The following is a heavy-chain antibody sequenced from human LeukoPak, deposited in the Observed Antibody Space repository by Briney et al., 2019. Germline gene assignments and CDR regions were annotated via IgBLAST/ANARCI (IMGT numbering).Heavy chain of an antibody. CDR3: ARDAGAAAAFYYFDF. D-gene: IGHD6-13*01. CDR2: IYYSGST. CDR1: GGSFSNYY. V-gene: IGHV4-59*12. J-gene: IGHJ4*02. Sequence: SETLSLTCTVSGGSFSNYYWSWVRQSPGKGLEWIGYIYYSGSTNYNPSLKSRVTIPLDSSKNHFSLSLSSVTAADTAVYYCARDAGAAAAFYYFDFWGQGTLVTVSS.